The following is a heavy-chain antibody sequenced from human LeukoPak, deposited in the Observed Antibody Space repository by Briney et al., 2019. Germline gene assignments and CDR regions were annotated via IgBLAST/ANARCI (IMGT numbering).Heavy chain of an antibody. V-gene: IGHV4-39*01. CDR2: IYYSGST. Sequence: SETLSLTCTVSGGSISSSSYYWGWIRQPLGKGLEWIGSIYYSGSTYYNPSLKSRVTISVDTAKNQFSLKLSSVTAADTAVYYCASVYSSGWYPYYYYYMDVWGKGTTVTVSS. D-gene: IGHD6-19*01. CDR1: GGSISSSSYY. CDR3: ASVYSSGWYPYYYYYMDV. J-gene: IGHJ6*03.